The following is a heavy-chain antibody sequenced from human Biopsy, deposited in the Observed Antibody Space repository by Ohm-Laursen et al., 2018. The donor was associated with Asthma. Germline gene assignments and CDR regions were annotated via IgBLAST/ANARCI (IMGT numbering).Heavy chain of an antibody. CDR1: GYSLTDLS. CDR3: ASDFPKDYVRYNFQF. Sequence: ASVKVSCKISGYSLTDLSMRWVRQAPGQGLEWMGGHDHEEGGTVNARRFQGRVTMTEDTSTDTAYMELSSLSSDDTVVYYCASDFPKDYVRYNFQFWGQGTLVTVSS. D-gene: IGHD4-17*01. J-gene: IGHJ4*02. V-gene: IGHV1-24*01. CDR2: HDHEEGGT.